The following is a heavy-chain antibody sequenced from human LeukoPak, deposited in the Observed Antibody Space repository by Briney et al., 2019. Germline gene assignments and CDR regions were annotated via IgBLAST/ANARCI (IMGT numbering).Heavy chain of an antibody. CDR3: ARQGDYGDYFDY. J-gene: IGHJ4*02. CDR1: GGSIGSYY. CDR2: IYYSGST. V-gene: IGHV4-59*08. D-gene: IGHD4-17*01. Sequence: SETLSLTCTVSGGSIGSYYWSWIRQPPGKGLEWIGYIYYSGSTNYNPSLKSRLTISVDTSKNQFSLKLSSVTAADTAVYYCARQGDYGDYFDYWGQGTLVTVSS.